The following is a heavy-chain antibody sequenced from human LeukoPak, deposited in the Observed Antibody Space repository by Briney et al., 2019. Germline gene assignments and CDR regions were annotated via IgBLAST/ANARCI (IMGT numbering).Heavy chain of an antibody. V-gene: IGHV4-59*01. CDR2: IHYSGST. Sequence: SETLSLTCTVSGGSISSYYWSWIRQPPGKGLEWIGCIHYSGSTNYNPSLKSRVTISVDTSKNQFSLKLSSVTAADTAIYYCARVRDRSSYFYDLDYWGQGTLVTVSS. CDR1: GGSISSYY. J-gene: IGHJ4*02. D-gene: IGHD3-22*01. CDR3: ARVRDRSSYFYDLDY.